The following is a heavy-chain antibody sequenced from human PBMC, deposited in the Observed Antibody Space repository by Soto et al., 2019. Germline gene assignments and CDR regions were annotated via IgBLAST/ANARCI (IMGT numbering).Heavy chain of an antibody. V-gene: IGHV1-18*04. CDR2: ISAYNGNT. CDR3: ASRYNWNPGGDWYFDL. J-gene: IGHJ2*01. CDR1: GYTFTSYG. Sequence: QVQLVQSGAEVKKPGASVKVSCKASGYTFTSYGISWVRQAPGQGLEWMGWISAYNGNTNYAQKLQGRVTMTTDTSTSIAYLELRSLRSDDTVVYYCASRYNWNPGGDWYFDLWGRGTLVTVSS. D-gene: IGHD1-20*01.